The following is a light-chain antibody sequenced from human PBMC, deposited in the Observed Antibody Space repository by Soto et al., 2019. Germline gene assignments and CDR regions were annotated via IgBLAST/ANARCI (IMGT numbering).Light chain of an antibody. CDR1: HDIKKY. J-gene: IGKJ4*01. Sequence: DIQMTQSPSSLSASVGDRVTITCQASHDIKKYLNWYQQKAHKVPKLLIHDASTLATGVPSRFTGSGSGTDFTLNINSLQPEDVATYYCQQFDDLPLTFGGGTKVDIK. CDR3: QQFDDLPLT. V-gene: IGKV1-33*01. CDR2: DAS.